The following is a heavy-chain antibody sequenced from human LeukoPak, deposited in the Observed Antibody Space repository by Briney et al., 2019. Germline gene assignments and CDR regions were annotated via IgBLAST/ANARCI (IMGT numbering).Heavy chain of an antibody. CDR1: GYSFSSDSF. Sequence: SETLSLTCSVSGYSFSSDSFWGWIRQPPGKGLEWVGTIHEGGRTFYNSSLKSRVTISIDTSKNQFSLEVNSVTAADTAVYYCARRGPLGSGSYRQRAFDIWGQGTMVTVSS. CDR2: IHEGGRT. J-gene: IGHJ3*02. D-gene: IGHD3-10*01. V-gene: IGHV4-38-2*02. CDR3: ARRGPLGSGSYRQRAFDI.